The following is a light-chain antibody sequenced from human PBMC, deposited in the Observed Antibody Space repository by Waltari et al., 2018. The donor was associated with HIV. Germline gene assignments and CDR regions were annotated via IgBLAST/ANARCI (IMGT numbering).Light chain of an antibody. CDR3: MQALQRIT. CDR1: QSLLHRNGYNY. J-gene: IGKJ5*01. V-gene: IGKV2-28*01. Sequence: IVMTQSPLSLPVTPGEPASISCRSSQSLLHRNGYNYLDWYLQKQGQSPQLLIYLGSNRDSGVPDRFSGSGSGTDFTLKISRVEAEDVGVYYCMQALQRITFGQGTRLEIK. CDR2: LGS.